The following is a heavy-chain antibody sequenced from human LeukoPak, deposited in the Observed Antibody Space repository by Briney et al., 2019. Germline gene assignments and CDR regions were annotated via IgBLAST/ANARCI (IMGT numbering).Heavy chain of an antibody. CDR3: ARGLTAIRGIEYSYYGMDV. V-gene: IGHV3-30-3*01. J-gene: IGHJ6*02. Sequence: GGSLRLSCAASGLTFSRTSMHWVRQSPGKGLEWVAVISFDGGTKYYADSVKGRLTVSRDNSKKALYLQMNSLRTEDTAVYFCARGLTAIRGIEYSYYGMDVWGQGTTVTVSS. CDR1: GLTFSRTS. CDR2: ISFDGGTK. D-gene: IGHD3-10*01.